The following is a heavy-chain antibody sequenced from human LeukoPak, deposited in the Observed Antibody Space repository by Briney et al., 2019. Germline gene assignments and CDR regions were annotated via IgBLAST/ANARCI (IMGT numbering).Heavy chain of an antibody. Sequence: PGGSLRLSCAASGFTFGSYGMHWVRQAPGKGLEWVAIVSRDGSAQYYGDSVKGRFTSSRDNSENTLYLQMNSLRAEDTALYYCAKESDSYYFDYWGQGSLVTGSS. D-gene: IGHD2-15*01. V-gene: IGHV3-30*18. J-gene: IGHJ4*02. CDR2: VSRDGSAQ. CDR1: GFTFGSYG. CDR3: AKESDSYYFDY.